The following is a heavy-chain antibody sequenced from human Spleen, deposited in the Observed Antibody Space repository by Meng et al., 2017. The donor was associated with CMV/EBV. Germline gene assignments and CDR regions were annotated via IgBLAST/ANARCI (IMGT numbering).Heavy chain of an antibody. J-gene: IGHJ6*02. D-gene: IGHD3-3*01. CDR1: GFTFDDYT. CDR2: ISWNSAIR. Sequence: GGSLRLSCAASGFTFDDYTMYWVRQIPGKGLEWVSAISWNSAIRDYAGSVKGRFIISRDNAKKTLYLQMNTLRSEDTALYYCARAQKSALMTGMGVWGQGTTVTVSS. V-gene: IGHV3-9*01. CDR3: ARAQKSALMTGMGV.